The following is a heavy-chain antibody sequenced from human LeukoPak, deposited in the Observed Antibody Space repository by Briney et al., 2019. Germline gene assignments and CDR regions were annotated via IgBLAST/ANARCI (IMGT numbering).Heavy chain of an antibody. CDR3: ARVYYSSSYDYWYFDL. Sequence: SETLSLTCTVSGYSISSGYYWGWIRQPPGKGLEWIGSIYHSGSTYYNPSLKSRVTISVDTSKDQFSLKLSSVTAADTAVYYCARVYYSSSYDYWYFDLWGRGTLVTVSS. CDR1: GYSISSGYY. V-gene: IGHV4-38-2*02. CDR2: IYHSGST. J-gene: IGHJ2*01. D-gene: IGHD6-13*01.